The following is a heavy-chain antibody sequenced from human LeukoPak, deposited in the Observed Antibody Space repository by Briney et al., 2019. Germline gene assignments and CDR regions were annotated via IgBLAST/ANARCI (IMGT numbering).Heavy chain of an antibody. J-gene: IGHJ4*02. D-gene: IGHD6-13*01. CDR3: AQDWDEDAGGIDY. CDR1: GFTFSSYA. CDR2: IRGNGDKT. Sequence: GGSLRLSCTASGFTFSSYAMSWVRQAPGKGLEWVSAIRGNGDKTYYTDSVKGRFTVSRDNSKSTLYLHMNSLRAEDTALYYCAQDWDEDAGGIDYWGQGTLVTVSS. V-gene: IGHV3-23*01.